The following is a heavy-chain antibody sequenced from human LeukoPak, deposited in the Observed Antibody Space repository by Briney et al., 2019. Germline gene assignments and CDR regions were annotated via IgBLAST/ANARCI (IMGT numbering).Heavy chain of an antibody. V-gene: IGHV3-74*01. CDR2: INSDGSST. CDR3: ATLPGVDAFDI. CDR1: GFTFNNYW. Sequence: GGSLRLSCVATGFTFNNYWMHWVRQAPGKGLVWVSRINSDGSSTNYADSVKGRFTIPRDNAKNTLYLQMNSLRADDTAVYYCATLPGVDAFDIWGQGTMVTVSS. D-gene: IGHD3-10*01. J-gene: IGHJ3*02.